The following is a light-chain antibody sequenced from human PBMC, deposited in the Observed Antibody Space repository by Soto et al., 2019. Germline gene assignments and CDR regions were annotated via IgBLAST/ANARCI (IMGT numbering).Light chain of an antibody. V-gene: IGLV2-14*02. Sequence: QSALTQPASVSGSPGQSITISCTGTSSDVGSYNLVSWYQQHPGKAPKLMIYEGSKRPSGVSNRFSGSKSGNTASLTISGLQAEDEAAYYCFSYTTSSAPYVFGTGTKVTVL. CDR1: SSDVGSYNL. CDR3: FSYTTSSAPYV. CDR2: EGS. J-gene: IGLJ1*01.